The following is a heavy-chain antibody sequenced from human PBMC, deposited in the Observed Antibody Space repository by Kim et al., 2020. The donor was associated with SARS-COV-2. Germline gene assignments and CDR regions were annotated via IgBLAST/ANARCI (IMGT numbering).Heavy chain of an antibody. V-gene: IGHV3-23*01. CDR3: ARRPEAVTGHGFDF. Sequence: GGSLRLSCAASGFTFSYYAMSWVRQAPGKGLEWVSTITGSGGNTYYADSVKGRFTISRDNSKKTLYLQMNGLRAEDTAVYYCARRPEAVTGHGFDFWGQGTLVTVSS. J-gene: IGHJ4*02. D-gene: IGHD6-19*01. CDR2: ITGSGGNT. CDR1: GFTFSYYA.